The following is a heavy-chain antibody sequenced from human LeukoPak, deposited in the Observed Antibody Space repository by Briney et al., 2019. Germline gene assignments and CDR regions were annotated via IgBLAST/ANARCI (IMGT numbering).Heavy chain of an antibody. D-gene: IGHD6-13*01. V-gene: IGHV3-23*01. Sequence: GGSLRLSCAASGFTFSTYAMSWVRQAPGKGLEWVSTISGNGGTTYYADSVKGRFTISRDNSKNTLYLQMNSLRVEDTAVYYCAKPPPDSSSWLFDYWRQGTLVTVSS. J-gene: IGHJ4*02. CDR1: GFTFSTYA. CDR3: AKPPPDSSSWLFDY. CDR2: ISGNGGTT.